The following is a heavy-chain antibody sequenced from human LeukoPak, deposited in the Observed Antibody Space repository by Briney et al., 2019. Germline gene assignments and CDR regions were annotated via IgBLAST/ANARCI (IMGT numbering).Heavy chain of an antibody. V-gene: IGHV3-30*03. Sequence: PGRSLRLSCAASGFTFSSYGMHWVRQAPGKGLEWVAVISYDGSNKYYADSVKGRFTISRDNSKNTLYLQMNSLRVEDTAVYYCARGRYYFDYWGQGTLVTVSS. J-gene: IGHJ4*02. CDR2: ISYDGSNK. CDR1: GFTFSSYG. CDR3: ARGRYYFDY. D-gene: IGHD4-17*01.